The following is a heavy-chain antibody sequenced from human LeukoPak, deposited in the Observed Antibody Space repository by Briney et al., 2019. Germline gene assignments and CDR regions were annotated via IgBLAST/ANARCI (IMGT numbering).Heavy chain of an antibody. J-gene: IGHJ4*02. Sequence: SQTLSLTCTVSGGSLSSVDYYWSWIRQPPGKGLEWIGYIYYSGSTYYNPSLKSRVTISVDTSKNQFSLKLSSVTAADTAVYYCARVSDGDYPFDYWGQGTLVTVSS. D-gene: IGHD4-17*01. CDR2: IYYSGST. V-gene: IGHV4-30-4*08. CDR1: GGSLSSVDYY. CDR3: ARVSDGDYPFDY.